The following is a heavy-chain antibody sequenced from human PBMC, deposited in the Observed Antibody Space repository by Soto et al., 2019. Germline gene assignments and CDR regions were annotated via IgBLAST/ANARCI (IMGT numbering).Heavy chain of an antibody. D-gene: IGHD4-4*01. CDR2: ISAYNGNT. Sequence: QVQLVQSGAEVKKPGASVKVSCKASGYTFTSYGISWVRQAPGQGLEWMGWISAYNGNTNYAQKLQDRITRTTDTXXRXAXXELRSQRSDDTAVYYCARDQRIPDYRKDYSYGMDVWGQGTTGTVSS. J-gene: IGHJ6*02. CDR3: ARDQRIPDYRKDYSYGMDV. V-gene: IGHV1-18*01. CDR1: GYTFTSYG.